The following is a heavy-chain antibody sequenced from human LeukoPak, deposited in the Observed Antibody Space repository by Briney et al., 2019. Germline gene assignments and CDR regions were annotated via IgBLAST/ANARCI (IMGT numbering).Heavy chain of an antibody. CDR3: ARDLGEYSREYYFDY. Sequence: ASVKVSCKASGGTFSSYAISWVRQAPGQGLEWMGRIIPIFGTANYAQKFQGRVTITTDESTSTAYMELGSLRSEDTAVYHCARDLGEYSREYYFDYWGQGTLVTVSS. CDR2: IIPIFGTA. D-gene: IGHD6-6*01. V-gene: IGHV1-69*05. J-gene: IGHJ4*02. CDR1: GGTFSSYA.